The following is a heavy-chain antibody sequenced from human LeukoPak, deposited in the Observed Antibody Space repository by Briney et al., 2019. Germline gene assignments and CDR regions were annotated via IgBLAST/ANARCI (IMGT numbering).Heavy chain of an antibody. CDR3: ARALYYFETSGYTFDY. CDR1: GDSISSDYY. Sequence: PSETLSLTCTVPGDSISSDYYWAWIRQPPGKGLEWIGSAYHRGGPHYNPSLRSRVTILVDTSENQLSLELSSVTAADTAVYYCARALYYFETSGYTFDYWGQGSLVTVSS. D-gene: IGHD3-22*01. J-gene: IGHJ4*02. V-gene: IGHV4-38-2*02. CDR2: AYHRGGP.